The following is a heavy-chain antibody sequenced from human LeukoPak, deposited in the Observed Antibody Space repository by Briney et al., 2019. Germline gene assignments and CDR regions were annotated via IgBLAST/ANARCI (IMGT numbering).Heavy chain of an antibody. CDR1: GASITSGAYY. CDR2: ISYSGTT. CDR3: IPYYYDSSSGWYFDL. J-gene: IGHJ2*01. D-gene: IGHD3-22*01. Sequence: PSETLSLTCTVSGASITSGAYYWGWIRQPPGMGLEWIGSISYSGTTYYHPSLKSRVTISVDTSKNQFSLRLNSVTAADTAVYYCIPYYYDSSSGWYFDLWGRGTLVTASS. V-gene: IGHV4-39*01.